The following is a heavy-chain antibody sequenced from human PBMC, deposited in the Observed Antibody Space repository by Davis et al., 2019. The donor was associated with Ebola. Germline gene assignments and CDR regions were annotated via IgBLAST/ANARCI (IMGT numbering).Heavy chain of an antibody. CDR3: ARGWLRGGMDG. Sequence: SCDISGDSVSINSAGWNWIRQSPSRGLEWLGRTYYNSKWYSDYATSVRGRITINADASKNQLSLQLNSVTPDDTAVYYCARGWLRGGMDGWGEGTTVTV. D-gene: IGHD5-18*01. CDR1: GDSVSINSAG. V-gene: IGHV6-1*01. CDR2: TYYNSKWYS. J-gene: IGHJ6*02.